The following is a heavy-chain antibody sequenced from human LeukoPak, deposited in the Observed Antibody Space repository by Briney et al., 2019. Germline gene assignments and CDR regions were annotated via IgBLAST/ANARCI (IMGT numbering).Heavy chain of an antibody. CDR2: IRYDGSNK. J-gene: IGHJ4*02. D-gene: IGHD6-19*01. Sequence: GGSLRLSCAASGFTFSSYGMSWVRQAPGKGLEWVAFIRYDGSNKYFADSVKGRFTISRDNSKNTLYLQMNGLRAEDTAVYYCAKIPSAVPGRRFDYWGQGTLVTVSS. CDR3: AKIPSAVPGRRFDY. CDR1: GFTFSSYG. V-gene: IGHV3-30*02.